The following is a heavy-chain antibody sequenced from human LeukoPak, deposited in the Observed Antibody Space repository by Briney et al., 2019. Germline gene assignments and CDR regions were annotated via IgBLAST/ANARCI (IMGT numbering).Heavy chain of an antibody. CDR2: ISSSSSTI. CDR1: GFTFSSYS. V-gene: IGHV3-48*01. J-gene: IGHJ4*02. D-gene: IGHD3-10*01. Sequence: GGSLRLSCAASGFTFSSYSMNWVRQAPGKGLEWVSYISSSSSTIYYADSAKGRFTISRDNAKNSLYLQMNSLRAEDTAVYYCARDFRETSGDYWGQGTLVTVSS. CDR3: ARDFRETSGDY.